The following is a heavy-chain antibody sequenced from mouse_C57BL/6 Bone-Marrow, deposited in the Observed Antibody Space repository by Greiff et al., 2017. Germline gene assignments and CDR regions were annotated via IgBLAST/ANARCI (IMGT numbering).Heavy chain of an antibody. D-gene: IGHD4-1*01. Sequence: QVQLKQPGAELVKPGASVKMSCKASGYTFTSYWITWVKQRPGQGLEWIGDIYPTSGRTNYNEKFKSKAILTVDTSSNTAYMQLSSLTSEDSAVFYGAGSGPLGRSVDYWGQGTTLTVSS. J-gene: IGHJ2*01. CDR2: IYPTSGRT. CDR1: GYTFTSYW. CDR3: AGSGPLGRSVDY. V-gene: IGHV1-55*01.